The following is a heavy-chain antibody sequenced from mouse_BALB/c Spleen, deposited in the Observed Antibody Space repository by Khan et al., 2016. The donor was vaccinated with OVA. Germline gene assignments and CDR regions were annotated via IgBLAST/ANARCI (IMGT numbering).Heavy chain of an antibody. CDR1: GYIFTSYW. V-gene: IGHV1-76*01. D-gene: IGHD3-2*02. Sequence: QVQLKQSGAELVRPGASVKLSCKTSGYIFTSYWIHWVKQRSGQGLEWIARIYPGTDNSYYNEKFKDKATLPADNSYSPAYMQLRSLQSEASDVLFYGTGEALFHFDHWGQGTTLTVSS. CDR2: IYPGTDNS. J-gene: IGHJ2*01. CDR3: GTGEALFHFDH.